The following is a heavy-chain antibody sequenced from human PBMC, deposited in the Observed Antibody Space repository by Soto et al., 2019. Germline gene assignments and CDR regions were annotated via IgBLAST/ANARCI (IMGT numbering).Heavy chain of an antibody. V-gene: IGHV1-3*01. CDR1: GYTFTSYS. D-gene: IGHD4-17*01. CDR2: INAGNGNT. Sequence: VSCKAPGYTFTSYSMHWVRQAPGQRLEWMGWINAGNGNTKYSQKFQGRVTITRDTSASTAYMELSSLRSEDTAVYYCARGRTTVVIGAFDIWGQGTMVTVSS. CDR3: ARGRTTVVIGAFDI. J-gene: IGHJ3*02.